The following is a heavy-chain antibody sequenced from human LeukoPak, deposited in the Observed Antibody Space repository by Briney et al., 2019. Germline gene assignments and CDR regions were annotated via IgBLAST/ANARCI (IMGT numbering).Heavy chain of an antibody. D-gene: IGHD3-10*01. CDR1: GYTSTGYY. CDR3: ARAGCGSGSHCADYYYGLDA. CDR2: INPNSGGT. V-gene: IGHV1-2*02. J-gene: IGHJ6*01. Sequence: ASVKVSCKASGYTSTGYYMHWVRQAPGQGLEWMGWINPNSGGTNYAQKFQGRVTMTRDTSISTAYMELSRLRSDDTAIYYCARAGCGSGSHCADYYYGLDAWGQGTTVTVSS.